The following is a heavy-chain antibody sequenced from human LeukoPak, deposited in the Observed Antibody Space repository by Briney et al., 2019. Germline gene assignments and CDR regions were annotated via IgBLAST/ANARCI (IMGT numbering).Heavy chain of an antibody. CDR3: ATKVMSGSYWGAFDI. D-gene: IGHD1-26*01. CDR1: GGSTSNFY. V-gene: IGHV4-4*07. Sequence: PSETLSLTCTVSGGSTSNFYWSWIRQPAGKGLEWIGRIDTSGNTNYNPSLKSRVTVSVDRSKNQFSLKLSSVTVADTAVYYCATKVMSGSYWGAFDIWGQGALVTVSS. J-gene: IGHJ3*02. CDR2: IDTSGNT.